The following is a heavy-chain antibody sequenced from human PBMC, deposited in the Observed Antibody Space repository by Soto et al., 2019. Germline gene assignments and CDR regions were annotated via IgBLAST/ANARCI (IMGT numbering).Heavy chain of an antibody. V-gene: IGHV3-48*03. CDR3: ARAFSGSYHRYFQD. Sequence: VQLVESGGGVVQPGRSLRLSCAASGFTFSTYEMNWVRQAPGKGLEWISYISNSGVTMYNAQSVKGRFTISRDNAENSLHLQMNSLKAEDTAVYYCARAFSGSYHRYFQDWGQGTLVTVSS. D-gene: IGHD1-26*01. J-gene: IGHJ1*01. CDR2: ISNSGVTM. CDR1: GFTFSTYE.